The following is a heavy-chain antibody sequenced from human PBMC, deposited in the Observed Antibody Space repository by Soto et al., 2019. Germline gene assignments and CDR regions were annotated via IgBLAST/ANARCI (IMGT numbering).Heavy chain of an antibody. D-gene: IGHD3-16*01. CDR1: GGSISSGGYS. CDR2: IYHSGST. Sequence: QLQLQESGSGLVKPSQTLSLTCAVSGGSISSGGYSWSWIRQPPGKGLEWIGYIYHSGSTYYNPSLKSRVNISVERSKNQFSLKLSSVTAADTAVYYCARDLFSMGFDYWGQGTLVTVSS. CDR3: ARDLFSMGFDY. V-gene: IGHV4-30-2*01. J-gene: IGHJ4*02.